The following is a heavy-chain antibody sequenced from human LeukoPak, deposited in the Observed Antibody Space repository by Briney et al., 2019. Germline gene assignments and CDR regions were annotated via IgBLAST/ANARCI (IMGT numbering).Heavy chain of an antibody. CDR3: ARPGITAFDI. CDR1: GFTLSSHN. D-gene: IGHD3-10*01. CDR2: ISSSGSIT. J-gene: IGHJ3*02. V-gene: IGHV3-48*01. Sequence: GGSLRLSCVASGFTLSSHNINWVRQAPGKGLEWVSHISSSGSITYYGDSVKGRITISRDNAKNSVSLYMNSLRAEDSTVYYCARPGITAFDIWGQGTMVTVSS.